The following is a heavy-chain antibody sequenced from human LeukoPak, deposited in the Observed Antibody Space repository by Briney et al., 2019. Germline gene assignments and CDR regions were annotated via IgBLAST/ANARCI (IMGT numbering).Heavy chain of an antibody. CDR2: IYYSGST. D-gene: IGHD5-18*01. J-gene: IGHJ3*02. V-gene: IGHV4-59*01. Sequence: SETLSLTCTVSGGSISSYYWSWIRQLPGRGLEWIGYIYYSGSTNYNPSLKSRVTISVDTSKNQFSLKLSSVTAADTAVYYCARLDTAMVTGAFDIWGQGTMVTVSS. CDR1: GGSISSYY. CDR3: ARLDTAMVTGAFDI.